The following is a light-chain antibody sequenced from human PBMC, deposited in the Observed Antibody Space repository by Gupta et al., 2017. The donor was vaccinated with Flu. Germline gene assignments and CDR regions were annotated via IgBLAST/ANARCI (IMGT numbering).Light chain of an antibody. CDR1: QSVASY. J-gene: IGKJ2*01. V-gene: IGKV3-20*01. Sequence: EIVLTQSPGTLSLSPGERATLSCRASQSVASYLAWYQQKTGQAPRLLIYGASSRATGIPDRFSGSGSGTDFSLTISRLEPEDFAVYYCQHYGTSPTFGQGTKLEIE. CDR2: GAS. CDR3: QHYGTSPT.